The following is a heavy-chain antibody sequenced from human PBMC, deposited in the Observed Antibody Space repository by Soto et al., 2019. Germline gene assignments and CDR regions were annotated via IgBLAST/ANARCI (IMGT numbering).Heavy chain of an antibody. CDR2: ITGNGGNK. Sequence: SLSLSCAASGFTFSSYAMSWVRQAPGKGLEWVSAITGNGGNKYYADSVKSRFTISRDNSKNTLYLQMNSLRAEDMALYYCAKVVAPVAMVNYYYGMDVWGQGTTVTVSS. CDR3: AKVVAPVAMVNYYYGMDV. V-gene: IGHV3-23*01. CDR1: GFTFSSYA. J-gene: IGHJ6*02. D-gene: IGHD2-2*01.